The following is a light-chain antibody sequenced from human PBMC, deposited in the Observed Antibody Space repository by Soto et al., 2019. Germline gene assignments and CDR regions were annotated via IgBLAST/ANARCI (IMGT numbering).Light chain of an antibody. V-gene: IGKV3-11*01. CDR1: QSVSSY. CDR3: QQYNNWPLT. CDR2: DAS. Sequence: EIVLTQSPDTLSVSPGERATLSCRASQSVSSYLAWYQHKPGQAPMLLIYDASNRATGIPDSFSGSGSGTDFTPTIISLQPEDFAVYYCQQYNNWPLTFGGGTRVDIK. J-gene: IGKJ4*01.